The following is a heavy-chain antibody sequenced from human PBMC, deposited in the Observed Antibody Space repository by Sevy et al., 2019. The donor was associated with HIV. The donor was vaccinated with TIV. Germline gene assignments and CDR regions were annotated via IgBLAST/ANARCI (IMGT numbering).Heavy chain of an antibody. J-gene: IGHJ4*02. D-gene: IGHD2-15*01. CDR1: GYTFTNYR. V-gene: IGHV1-18*01. Sequence: ASVKVSCKASGYTFTNYRIYWVRQAPGQGLEWMGWISPFNGDTNYVQKLQGRVTMITDTSTSTAYMELRSLRSDDTAAYYCARAYCSGGSCYSLAYWGQGTLVTVSS. CDR2: ISPFNGDT. CDR3: ARAYCSGGSCYSLAY.